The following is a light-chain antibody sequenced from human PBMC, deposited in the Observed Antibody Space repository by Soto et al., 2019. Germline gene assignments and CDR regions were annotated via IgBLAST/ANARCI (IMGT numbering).Light chain of an antibody. CDR3: QVWGSSSDHVV. Sequence: SYELTQPPSVSVAPGKTARITCGGNNIGSKSVHWYQQKPGQAPVLVIYYDSVRPSGIPERFSGSNSGNTATLTISRVEAGDEADYYCQVWGSSSDHVVFGGGTKLTVL. V-gene: IGLV3-21*04. CDR2: YDS. CDR1: NIGSKS. J-gene: IGLJ2*01.